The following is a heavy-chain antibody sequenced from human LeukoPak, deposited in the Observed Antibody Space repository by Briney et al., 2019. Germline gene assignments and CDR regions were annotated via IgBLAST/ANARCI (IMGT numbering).Heavy chain of an antibody. J-gene: IGHJ4*02. Sequence: GGSLRLSCAASGFTFSSYSMNWVRQAPGKGLEWGSSISSSSSYIYYADSVKGRFTISRDNAKNSLYLQMNSLRAEDTAVYYCATISSGWLFDYWGQGTLVTVSS. V-gene: IGHV3-21*01. CDR2: ISSSSSYI. CDR3: ATISSGWLFDY. CDR1: GFTFSSYS. D-gene: IGHD6-19*01.